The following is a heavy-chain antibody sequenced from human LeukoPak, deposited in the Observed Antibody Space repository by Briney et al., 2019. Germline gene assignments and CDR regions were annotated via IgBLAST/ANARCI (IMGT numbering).Heavy chain of an antibody. D-gene: IGHD1-26*01. CDR1: GFTFSSYA. CDR2: ISYDGSNK. CDR3: AKDRTVGASYWYFDL. J-gene: IGHJ2*01. Sequence: GRSLRLSCAASGFTFSSYAMHWVRQAPGKGLEWVAVISYDGSNKYYADSVKGRFTISGDNSKNTLYLQMNTLRAEDTAIYYCAKDRTVGASYWYFDLWGRGTLVTVSS. V-gene: IGHV3-30-3*01.